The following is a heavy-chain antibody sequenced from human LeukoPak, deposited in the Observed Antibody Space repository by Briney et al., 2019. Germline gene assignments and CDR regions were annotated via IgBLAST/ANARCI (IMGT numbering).Heavy chain of an antibody. CDR3: ARGAGYYDFWSGYRHAFDI. V-gene: IGHV3-21*01. Sequence: GGSLRLSCAAPGFTFSSYSVNWVRQAPGKGLEWVSSMSNSRSYIYYADSVKGRFTISRDNAKNSLYLQMNSLRAEDTAVYYCARGAGYYDFWSGYRHAFDIWGQGTMVTVSS. CDR1: GFTFSSYS. J-gene: IGHJ3*02. D-gene: IGHD3-3*01. CDR2: MSNSRSYI.